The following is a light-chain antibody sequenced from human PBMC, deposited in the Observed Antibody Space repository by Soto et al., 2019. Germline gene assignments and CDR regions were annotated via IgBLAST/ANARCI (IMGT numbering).Light chain of an antibody. Sequence: QSALTQPPSASGSPGQSVTISCTGTSSGVGGYNYVSWYQQHPGKVPKLVVYEVNKRPSGVPDRFSGSKSGNTASLTVSGLQAEDEADYYCTSYAGGNNVFGTGTKVTVL. CDR3: TSYAGGNNV. V-gene: IGLV2-8*01. CDR2: EVN. CDR1: SSGVGGYNY. J-gene: IGLJ1*01.